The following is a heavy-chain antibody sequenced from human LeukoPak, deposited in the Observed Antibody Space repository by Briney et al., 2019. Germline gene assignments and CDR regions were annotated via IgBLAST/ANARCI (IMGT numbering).Heavy chain of an antibody. J-gene: IGHJ4*02. CDR3: AKDIPGGGDDY. D-gene: IGHD2-21*02. CDR1: GFNFDNFW. CDR2: IREDGGKQ. V-gene: IGHV3-7*01. Sequence: GGSLRLSCAASGFNFDNFWMSWVRQAPGKGLEWVANIREDGGKQNYVDSVKGRFTISSDNAKSSVYLQLNSLRADDTAIYYCAKDIPGGGDDYWGQGTLVTVSS.